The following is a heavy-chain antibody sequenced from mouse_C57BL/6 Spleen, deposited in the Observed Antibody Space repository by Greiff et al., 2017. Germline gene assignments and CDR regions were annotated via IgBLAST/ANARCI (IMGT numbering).Heavy chain of an antibody. CDR2: LYPGHSDT. D-gene: IGHD2-4*01. CDR3: TDDYDDAMDY. V-gene: IGHV1-5*01. CDR1: GYTFTSYW. J-gene: IGHJ4*01. Sequence: VQLQQSGTVLARPGASVKMSCKTSGYTFTSYWMHWVKPRPGQGLEWIGALYPGHSDTSYNQKFKGKAKLTAVTSASTAYMELSSLTNEDSAVYYCTDDYDDAMDYWGQGTSVTGSS.